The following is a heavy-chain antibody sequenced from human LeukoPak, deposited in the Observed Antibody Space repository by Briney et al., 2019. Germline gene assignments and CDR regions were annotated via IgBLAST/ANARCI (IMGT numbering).Heavy chain of an antibody. CDR3: AKDSYSSSWYYFDY. D-gene: IGHD6-13*01. J-gene: IGHJ4*02. Sequence: GGSLRLSCSASGFTFGSFAMHWVRQAPGKGLEYVSAITGNGVGTYYADSVKGRFTISRDNSKNTLYPQMSSLRTEDTAVYYCAKDSYSSSWYYFDYWGQGTLVTVSS. CDR2: ITGNGVGT. V-gene: IGHV3-64D*06. CDR1: GFTFGSFA.